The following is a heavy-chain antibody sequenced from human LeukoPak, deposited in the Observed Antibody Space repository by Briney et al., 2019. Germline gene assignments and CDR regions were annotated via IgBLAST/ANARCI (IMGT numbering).Heavy chain of an antibody. D-gene: IGHD3-10*01. J-gene: IGHJ4*02. V-gene: IGHV3-23*01. CDR3: VKDRVDGSGSQFDS. CDR1: GFTFSNYA. Sequence: GGSLRLSCAASGFTFSNYAMSWVRQAPGKGLEWVSAISGSGDNTYYADSVKGRFTVSRDNSKNTLYVQMKSLRAEDTAVYYCVKDRVDGSGSQFDSWGQGSLVIVSS. CDR2: ISGSGDNT.